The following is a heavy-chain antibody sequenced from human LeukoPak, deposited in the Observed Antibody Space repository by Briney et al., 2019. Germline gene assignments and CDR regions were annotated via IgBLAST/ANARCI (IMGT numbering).Heavy chain of an antibody. D-gene: IGHD4-23*01. CDR1: GYTFTSYG. CDR3: ARGWYRGGNYPPLTGY. Sequence: ASVKVSCKASGYTFTSYGISWVRQAPGQGLEWMGWISAYNGNTNYAQKLQGRVTMTTDTSTSTAYMELRSLRSDDTAVYYCARGWYRGGNYPPLTGYWGQGTLVTVSS. V-gene: IGHV1-18*01. J-gene: IGHJ4*02. CDR2: ISAYNGNT.